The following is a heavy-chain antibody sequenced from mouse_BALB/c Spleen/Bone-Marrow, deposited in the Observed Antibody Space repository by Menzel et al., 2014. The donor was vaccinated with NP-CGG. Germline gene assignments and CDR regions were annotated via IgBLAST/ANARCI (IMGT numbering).Heavy chain of an antibody. V-gene: IGHV1-18*01. Sequence: EVQGVESGPELVKPGASMNISCKASGYSFTGYTMNWVKQSHGKNLEWIGLINPDNGDTSCNQKFKGKATLTIDKSSSTAYMELLSLTSEDSAVYYCARYYRYDFDYWGQGTTLTVSS. CDR3: ARYYRYDFDY. J-gene: IGHJ2*01. CDR2: INPDNGDT. D-gene: IGHD2-14*01. CDR1: GYSFTGYT.